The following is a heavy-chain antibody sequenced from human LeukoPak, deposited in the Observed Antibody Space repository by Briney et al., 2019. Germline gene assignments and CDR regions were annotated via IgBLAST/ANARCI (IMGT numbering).Heavy chain of an antibody. D-gene: IGHD6-13*01. J-gene: IGHJ4*02. CDR1: GFTFSSYW. Sequence: GGSLRLSCASPGFTFSSYWMSWVRQAPGKGLEWVANIKQDGSEKYYVDSVKGRFTISRDNAKNSLYLQMNSLRAEDTAVYYCARISSSWYESRYFDYWGQGTLVTVSS. CDR2: IKQDGSEK. CDR3: ARISSSWYESRYFDY. V-gene: IGHV3-7*01.